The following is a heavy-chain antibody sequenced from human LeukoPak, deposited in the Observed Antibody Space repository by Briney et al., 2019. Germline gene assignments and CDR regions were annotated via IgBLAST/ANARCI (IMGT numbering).Heavy chain of an antibody. CDR3: AKDSGYGDDSDYWYFDL. D-gene: IGHD4-17*01. V-gene: IGHV3-23*01. CDR2: ISGSGGST. Sequence: PGGSLRLSCAASGFTFSSCAMSWVRQAPGKGLEWVSAISGSGGSTYYADSVKGRFTISRDNSKNTLYLQMNSLRAEDTAVYYCAKDSGYGDDSDYWYFDLWGRGTLVTVSS. CDR1: GFTFSSCA. J-gene: IGHJ2*01.